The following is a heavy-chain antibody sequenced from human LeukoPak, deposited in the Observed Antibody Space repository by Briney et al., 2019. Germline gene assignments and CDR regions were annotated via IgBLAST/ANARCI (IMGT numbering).Heavy chain of an antibody. D-gene: IGHD2-15*01. CDR3: AREKVVASQYYYYGMDG. CDR2: ISYDGSNK. V-gene: IGHV3-30*03. CDR1: GFSFSTYG. Sequence: GRSLRLSCAASGFSFSTYGLHWVRQAPGKGLEWVAVISYDGSNKYYADSVRGRFTISRDNSKNTLYLQMNSLRAEDTAVYYCAREKVVASQYYYYGMDGWGQGTTVTVSS. J-gene: IGHJ6*02.